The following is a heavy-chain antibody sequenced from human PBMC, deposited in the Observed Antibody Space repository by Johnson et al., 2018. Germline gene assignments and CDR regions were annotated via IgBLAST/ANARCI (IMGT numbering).Heavy chain of an antibody. CDR2: ISSSSSYT. D-gene: IGHD3-3*01. J-gene: IGHJ6*02. Sequence: VQLVQSGGGLVKPGGSLRLSCAASGFTLSSYSMNWVRQAPGKGLEWVSSISSSSSYTYYADSVKGRFTISRDNAKNSLYLQMNSLRAEDTALYYCAKQLTGFLEQSRDRGYYGMDVWGQGTTVTVSS. CDR1: GFTLSSYS. CDR3: AKQLTGFLEQSRDRGYYGMDV. V-gene: IGHV3-21*04.